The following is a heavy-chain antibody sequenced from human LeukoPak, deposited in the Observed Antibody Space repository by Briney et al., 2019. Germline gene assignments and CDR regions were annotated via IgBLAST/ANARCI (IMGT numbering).Heavy chain of an antibody. CDR3: ARLTPIVGTTDYFDY. J-gene: IGHJ4*02. Sequence: SETLSLTCTVSGGSISSSSYYWGWIRQPPGTGLEWIGSIYYSGSTYYNPSLKSRVTISVDTSKNQFSLKLNSVTAADTALYFCARLTPIVGTTDYFDYWGQGTLVTVSS. D-gene: IGHD1-26*01. CDR2: IYYSGST. V-gene: IGHV4-39*01. CDR1: GGSISSSSYY.